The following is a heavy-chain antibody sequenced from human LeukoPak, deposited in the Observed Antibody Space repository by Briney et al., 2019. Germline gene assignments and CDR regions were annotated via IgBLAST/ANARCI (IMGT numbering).Heavy chain of an antibody. CDR3: ANFQWLRYFAF. CDR2: ISSSGNIK. V-gene: IGHV3-11*01. J-gene: IGHJ4*02. Sequence: SGGSLRLSCAASGFSVSSNYMSWVRQAPGKGLEWLSYISSSGNIKYYTDSVKGRFTISRDNAKNSLSLQMNSLRAEDTAVYYCANFQWLRYFAFWGQGTLVTVSS. D-gene: IGHD5-12*01. CDR1: GFSVSSNY.